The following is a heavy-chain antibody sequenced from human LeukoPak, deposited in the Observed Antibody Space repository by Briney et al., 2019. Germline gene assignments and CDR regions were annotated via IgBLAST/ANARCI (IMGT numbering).Heavy chain of an antibody. CDR3: ARPRHYDILTGYYNEGLDY. J-gene: IGHJ4*02. CDR2: IIPIFGTA. D-gene: IGHD3-9*01. V-gene: IGHV1-69*13. CDR1: GGTFSSYA. Sequence: SVKVSCKASGGTFSSYAISWVRQAPGQGLEWMGGIIPIFGTADYAQKFQGRVTITADESTSTAYMELSSLRSEDTAVYYCARPRHYDILTGYYNEGLDYWGQGTLVTVSS.